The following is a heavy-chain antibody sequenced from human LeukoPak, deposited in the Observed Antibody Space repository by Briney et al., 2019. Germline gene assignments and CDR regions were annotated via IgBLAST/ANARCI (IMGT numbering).Heavy chain of an antibody. D-gene: IGHD6-6*01. Sequence: GGSLRLSCAASGFTFSSYSMNWVRQAPGKGLEWVSSISSSSSYIYYADSVKGRFTISRDNAKNSLYLQMNSLRAEDTAVYYCARDGPIAARQGYYYYYGMDVWGQGTTVTVSS. J-gene: IGHJ6*02. CDR2: ISSSSSYI. CDR3: ARDGPIAARQGYYYYYGMDV. CDR1: GFTFSSYS. V-gene: IGHV3-21*01.